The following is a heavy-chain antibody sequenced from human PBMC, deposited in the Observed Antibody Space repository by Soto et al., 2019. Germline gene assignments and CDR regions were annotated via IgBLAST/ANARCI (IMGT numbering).Heavy chain of an antibody. Sequence: TGGSLRLSGAASGFTFSSYSMSWVRQAPWKGLEWVSATSGSGGSTYYADSVKGRFTISRDNSKNTLYLQMNRLRAEDTAVYYCEKANRLRFVSWFGSHPGMDVWGQGTTVTVSS. J-gene: IGHJ6*02. CDR2: TSGSGGST. V-gene: IGHV3-23*01. CDR3: EKANRLRFVSWFGSHPGMDV. CDR1: GFTFSSYS. D-gene: IGHD3-10*01.